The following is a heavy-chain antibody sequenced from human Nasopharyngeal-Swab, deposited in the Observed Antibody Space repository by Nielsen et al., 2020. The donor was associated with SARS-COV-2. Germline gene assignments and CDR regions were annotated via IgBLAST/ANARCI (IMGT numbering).Heavy chain of an antibody. CDR3: AKQPAADYGMDV. D-gene: IGHD2-2*01. J-gene: IGHJ6*02. CDR2: ISGSGGST. CDR1: GFTFSSYA. Sequence: GESLKISCAASGFTFSSYAMSWVRQAPGKGLEWVSAISGSGGSTYYADSVKGRFTISRDNSKNTLYLQMNSLRAEDTAVYYCAKQPAADYGMDVWGQGTTVTVSS. V-gene: IGHV3-23*01.